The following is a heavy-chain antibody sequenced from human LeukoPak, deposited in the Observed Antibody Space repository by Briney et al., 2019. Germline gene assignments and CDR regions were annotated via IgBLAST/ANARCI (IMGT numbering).Heavy chain of an antibody. D-gene: IGHD5-18*01. V-gene: IGHV3-43*01. CDR3: VKGRRRGYAYGTLGS. CDR2: ISMDGVNT. J-gene: IGHJ5*02. CDR1: GFTFDYYT. Sequence: GGSLRLSCAASGFTFDYYTMYWVRHGPEKGLEWVSLISMDGVNTFYADSVKGRFTISRDNNKNSLYLQMNGLRTDDTGLYYCVKGRRRGYAYGTLGSWGQGTLVTVSS.